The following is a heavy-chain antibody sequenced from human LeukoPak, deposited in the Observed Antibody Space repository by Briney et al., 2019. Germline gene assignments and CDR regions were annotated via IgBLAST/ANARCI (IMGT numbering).Heavy chain of an antibody. J-gene: IGHJ4*02. D-gene: IGHD3-16*01. CDR3: ARYDSRGSASTRFDY. Sequence: SETLSLTCAVSGYSLGKNYYWGWIRQPPGKGLEWIGRIYGTGSTSYNPSLMNRVTISVDTSKNHFSLKLNSVTAADTAVYYCARYDSRGSASTRFDYWGQGILVTISS. CDR2: IYGTGST. CDR1: GYSLGKNYY. V-gene: IGHV4-38-2*01.